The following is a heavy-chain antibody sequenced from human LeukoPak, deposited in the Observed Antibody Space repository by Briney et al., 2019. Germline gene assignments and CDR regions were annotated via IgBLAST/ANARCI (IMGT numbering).Heavy chain of an antibody. J-gene: IGHJ3*02. Sequence: SETLSLACTVSGGSISSYYWSWIRQPPGKGLEWIGEINHSGSTNYNPSLKSRVTISVDTSKNQFSLKLSSVTAADTAVYYCAANYYGSGSYYPDAFDIWGQGTMVTVSS. V-gene: IGHV4-34*01. CDR1: GGSISSYY. CDR3: AANYYGSGSYYPDAFDI. D-gene: IGHD3-10*01. CDR2: INHSGST.